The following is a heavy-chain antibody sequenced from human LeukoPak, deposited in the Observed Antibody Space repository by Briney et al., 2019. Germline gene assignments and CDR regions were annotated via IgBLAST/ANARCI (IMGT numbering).Heavy chain of an antibody. CDR2: ISGSGGST. CDR3: AKVGYYDFWSGYYAYFQH. J-gene: IGHJ1*01. V-gene: IGHV3-23*01. Sequence: GGSLRLSCAASGVTFSSYAMSWVRQAPGKGLEWVSAISGSGGSTYYADSVKGRFTISRDNSKNTLYLQMNSLRAEDTAVYYCAKVGYYDFWSGYYAYFQHWGQGTLVTVSS. CDR1: GVTFSSYA. D-gene: IGHD3-3*01.